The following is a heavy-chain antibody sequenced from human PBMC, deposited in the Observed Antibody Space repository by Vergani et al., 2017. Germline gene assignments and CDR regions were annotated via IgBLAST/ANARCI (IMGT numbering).Heavy chain of an antibody. Sequence: QLQLQESVPGMVKPSETLSLTCTVSVGSISSSSYYWGWIRQPPGKGLEWIGSIYYSGSTYYNPSLKSRVTISVDTSKNQFSLKLSSLTAADTAVYYCARHLAYCGGDCYPYYYGMDVWGQGTTVTVSS. J-gene: IGHJ6*02. D-gene: IGHD2-21*02. CDR2: IYYSGST. V-gene: IGHV4-39*01. CDR1: VGSISSSSYY. CDR3: ARHLAYCGGDCYPYYYGMDV.